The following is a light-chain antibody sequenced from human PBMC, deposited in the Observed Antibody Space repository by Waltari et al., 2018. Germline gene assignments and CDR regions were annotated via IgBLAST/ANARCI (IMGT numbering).Light chain of an antibody. CDR1: ILGNKY. CDR2: QDT. J-gene: IGLJ3*02. V-gene: IGLV3-1*01. CDR3: QALGTGAWV. Sequence: SYELTQPPSVSVSPGQTASITCSGDILGNKYASWYQQKPGQSPLLVIYQDTKRPSEIPRRFSGSKSANAATLTITGTQAMDEADYYCQALGTGAWVFGGGTKLTVL.